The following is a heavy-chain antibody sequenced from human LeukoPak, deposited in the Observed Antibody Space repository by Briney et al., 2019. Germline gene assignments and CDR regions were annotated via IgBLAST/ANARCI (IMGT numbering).Heavy chain of an antibody. Sequence: GASVKVSCKASGYTFTGYYMHWVRQAPGQGLEWMGWINPNSGGTNYAQKFQGRVTMTRDTSISTAYMELSRLRSDDTAVYYCAKRRMGRFGESPDAFDIWGQGTTVTVSS. CDR3: AKRRMGRFGESPDAFDI. J-gene: IGHJ3*02. CDR1: GYTFTGYY. D-gene: IGHD3-10*01. CDR2: INPNSGGT. V-gene: IGHV1-2*02.